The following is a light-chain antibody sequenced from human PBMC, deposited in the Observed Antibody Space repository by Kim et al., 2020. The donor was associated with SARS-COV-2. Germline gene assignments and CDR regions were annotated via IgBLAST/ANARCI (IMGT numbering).Light chain of an antibody. CDR1: NIGSKS. CDR2: YDS. CDR3: QVWDSSSDRVV. Sequence: SYELTQLPSVSVAPGKTARITCGGNNIGSKSVHWYQQKPGQAPVLVIYYDSDRPSGIPERFSGSNSGNTATLTISWVEAGDEADYYCQVWDSSSDRVVFGGGTQLTVL. V-gene: IGLV3-21*04. J-gene: IGLJ2*01.